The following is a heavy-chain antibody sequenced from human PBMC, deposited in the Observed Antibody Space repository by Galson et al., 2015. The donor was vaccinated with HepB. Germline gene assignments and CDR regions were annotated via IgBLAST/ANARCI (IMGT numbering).Heavy chain of an antibody. J-gene: IGHJ4*02. Sequence: SENLSLTCSVPGGSFASGSYSWGWVRQSPGKGPAWIGSISPSGANHYNQSFKSRASVSKETSKNQFSLKLTSVTAADTAVYFCFRAVANPDYWGQGILVTVSS. V-gene: IGHV4-39*01. CDR2: ISPSGAN. CDR3: FRAVANPDY. CDR1: GGSFASGSYS. D-gene: IGHD5-12*01.